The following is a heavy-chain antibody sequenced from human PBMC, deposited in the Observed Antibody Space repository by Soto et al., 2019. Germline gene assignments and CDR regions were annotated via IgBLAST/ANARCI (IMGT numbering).Heavy chain of an antibody. CDR2: IYSGVTT. CDR3: ARGRGGCDF. J-gene: IGHJ4*02. V-gene: IGHV3-53*02. Sequence: EVRLVETGGGSIQPVGSLRLSCVAPGLIVSENYRSWVRQAPGKGLEWVSNIYSGVTTFYTDSVKGRFTISRDNFRNTVYLQMTNLRVEDTAIYYCARGRGGCDFWGQGTHVTVSS. CDR1: GLIVSENY. D-gene: IGHD3-16*01.